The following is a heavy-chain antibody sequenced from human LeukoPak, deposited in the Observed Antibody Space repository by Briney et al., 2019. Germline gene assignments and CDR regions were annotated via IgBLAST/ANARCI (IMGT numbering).Heavy chain of an antibody. CDR1: GGSISSYY. Sequence: SETLSLTCTVSGGSISSYYWSWIRRPPGKGPERIGYIYYIGSTNYNPSLKSRVTISVDTSKKQFSLKLSSVTAADTAVYYCARGDQTDAFDIWGQGTMVTVSS. CDR2: IYYIGST. D-gene: IGHD3-10*01. J-gene: IGHJ3*02. CDR3: ARGDQTDAFDI. V-gene: IGHV4-59*08.